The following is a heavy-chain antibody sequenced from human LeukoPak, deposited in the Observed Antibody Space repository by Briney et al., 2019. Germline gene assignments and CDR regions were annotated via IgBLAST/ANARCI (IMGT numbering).Heavy chain of an antibody. CDR3: AREKVPENNYYYGMDV. D-gene: IGHD2-2*01. Sequence: SETLSLTCTVSGVSISSGDYHWNWIRQPPGRGLERIGYISYSGNTYYNPSLKSRLTISLDTSRSQISLRLSSVTAADTAVYYCAREKVPENNYYYGMDVWGQGTTVTVSS. V-gene: IGHV4-30-4*01. CDR1: GVSISSGDYH. J-gene: IGHJ6*02. CDR2: ISYSGNT.